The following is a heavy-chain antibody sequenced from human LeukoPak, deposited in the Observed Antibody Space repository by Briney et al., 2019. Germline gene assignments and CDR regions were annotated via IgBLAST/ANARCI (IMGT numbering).Heavy chain of an antibody. CDR3: ARYPLSYSNNWHYYFEY. Sequence: ASVKVSCKASGHSFTTYYIHWVRQAPGQGLEWMGVINPSGGSTSFAQKFQARLTMTRDTSTSTVYMELSGLSSEDTAVYYCARYPLSYSNNWHYYFEYWGQGTLVTVSS. V-gene: IGHV1-46*01. D-gene: IGHD6-13*01. CDR2: INPSGGST. CDR1: GHSFTTYY. J-gene: IGHJ4*02.